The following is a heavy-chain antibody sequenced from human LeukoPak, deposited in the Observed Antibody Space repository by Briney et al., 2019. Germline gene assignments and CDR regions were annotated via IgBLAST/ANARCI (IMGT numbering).Heavy chain of an antibody. CDR2: IFYSGST. V-gene: IGHV4-34*12. CDR3: ARQMRGMATITYYFDN. J-gene: IGHJ4*02. D-gene: IGHD5-24*01. CDR1: GGSFSGYY. Sequence: SETLSLTCAVYGGSFSGYYWSWIRQPPGKGLEWIGSIFYSGSTYYNPSLKSRVTISVDTSKNQFSLRLSSVTAADTAVYYCARQMRGMATITYYFDNWGQGTLVTVSS.